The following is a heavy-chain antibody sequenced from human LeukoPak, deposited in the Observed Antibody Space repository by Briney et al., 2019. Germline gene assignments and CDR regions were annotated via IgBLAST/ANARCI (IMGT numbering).Heavy chain of an antibody. Sequence: PGGSLRLSCAASGFTFSSYEMNWVRQAPGKGLERVSYISSSGSTIYYADSVKGRFTISRDNAKNSLYLQMNSLRAEDTAVYYCARGWAARVAFDIWGQGTMVTVSS. D-gene: IGHD2-15*01. CDR2: ISSSGSTI. CDR1: GFTFSSYE. J-gene: IGHJ3*02. V-gene: IGHV3-48*03. CDR3: ARGWAARVAFDI.